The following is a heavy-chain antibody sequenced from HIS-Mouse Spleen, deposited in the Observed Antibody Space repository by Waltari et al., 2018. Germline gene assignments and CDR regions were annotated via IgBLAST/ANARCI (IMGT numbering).Heavy chain of an antibody. D-gene: IGHD6-19*01. V-gene: IGHV2-70*15. CDR2: IDWDDDK. CDR3: ARIAEGYTSGWYAFDY. Sequence: QVTLRESGPALVKPTQTLTLTCTFSGFSLSTSGWCVSWIRQPPGKALEWLARIDWDDDKYYSTSLKTRLTISKDTSKNQVVLTMTNMDPVDTATYYCARIAEGYTSGWYAFDYWGQGTLVTVSS. J-gene: IGHJ4*02. CDR1: GFSLSTSGWC.